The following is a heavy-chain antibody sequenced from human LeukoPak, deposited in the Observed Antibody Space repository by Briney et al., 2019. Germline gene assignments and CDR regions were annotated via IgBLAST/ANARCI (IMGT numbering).Heavy chain of an antibody. Sequence: GASVKVSCKASGGTFSSYAISWVRQAPGQGLEWMGWINPNSGGTNYAQKFQGRVTMTRDTSISTAYMELSRLRSDDTAVYYCARAGSGSYYKISNWFDPWGQGTLVTVSS. V-gene: IGHV1-2*02. D-gene: IGHD3-10*01. CDR2: INPNSGGT. CDR1: GGTFSSYA. CDR3: ARAGSGSYYKISNWFDP. J-gene: IGHJ5*02.